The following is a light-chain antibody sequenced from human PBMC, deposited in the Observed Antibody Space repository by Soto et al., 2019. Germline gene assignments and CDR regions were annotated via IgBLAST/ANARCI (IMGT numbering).Light chain of an antibody. J-gene: IGKJ1*01. CDR3: QQYSNLTLWT. CDR2: GAS. CDR1: QSVSSK. V-gene: IGKV3-15*01. Sequence: IVVTPSPHAMDESPGARATLFCRASQSVSSKLAWYQQKPGQAPRLLIYGASTMATGIPARFSGSGSGTEFTLTISSLQSEDFAVYYCQQYSNLTLWTSGQGTMAAIK.